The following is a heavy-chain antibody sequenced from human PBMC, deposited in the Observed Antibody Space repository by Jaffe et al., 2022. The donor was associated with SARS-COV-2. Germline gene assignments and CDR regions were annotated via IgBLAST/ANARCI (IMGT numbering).Heavy chain of an antibody. CDR3: ARRGSYYYDSSGYPGAFDI. V-gene: IGHV7-4-1*02. Sequence: QVQLVQSGSELKKPGASVKVSCKASGYTFTSYAMNWVRQAPGQGLEWMGWINTNTGNPTYAQGFTGRFVFSLDTSVSTAYLQISSLKAEDTAVYYCARRGSYYYDSSGYPGAFDIWGQGTMVTVSS. CDR1: GYTFTSYA. CDR2: INTNTGNP. D-gene: IGHD3-22*01. J-gene: IGHJ3*02.